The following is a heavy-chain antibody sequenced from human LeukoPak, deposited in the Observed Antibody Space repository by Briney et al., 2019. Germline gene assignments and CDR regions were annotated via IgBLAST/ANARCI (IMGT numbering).Heavy chain of an antibody. D-gene: IGHD3-9*01. Sequence: GASVKVSCKASGYTFTGYYMHWVLQAPGQGLEWMGRINPNSGGTNYAQKFQGRVTMTRDTSISTAYMELSRLRSDDTAVYYCARAVTDYDILTGYYLNAFDIWGQGTMVTVSS. CDR3: ARAVTDYDILTGYYLNAFDI. CDR2: INPNSGGT. CDR1: GYTFTGYY. J-gene: IGHJ3*02. V-gene: IGHV1-2*06.